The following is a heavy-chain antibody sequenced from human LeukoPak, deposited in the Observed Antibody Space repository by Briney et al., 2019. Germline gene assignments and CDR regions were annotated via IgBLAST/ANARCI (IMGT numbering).Heavy chain of an antibody. CDR2: ISHSGST. V-gene: IGHV4-34*01. D-gene: IGHD2-8*01. J-gene: IGHJ5*02. CDR3: ARGAVADIVLMVYAINWFDP. CDR1: GGSFSGYY. Sequence: SETLSLTCAVYGGSFSGYYWSWIRQPPGKGLEWIGEISHSGSTNYNPSLKSRVTISVDTSKNQFSLKLSSVTAADTAVYYCARGAVADIVLMVYAINWFDPWGQGTLVTVSS.